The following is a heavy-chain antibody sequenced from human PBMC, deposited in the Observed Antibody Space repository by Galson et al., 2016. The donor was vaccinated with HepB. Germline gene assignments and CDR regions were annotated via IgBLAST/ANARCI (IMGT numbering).Heavy chain of an antibody. CDR3: ASLRFKGFDL. CDR2: ISTSSSTI. CDR1: GFTFSTYS. V-gene: IGHV3-48*01. J-gene: IGHJ2*01. D-gene: IGHD3-3*01. Sequence: SLRLSCAVSGFTFSTYSMDWVRQAPGKGLEWISYISTSSSTIYYADSVKGRFTISRDDATNSLYLQMNSLRAEDTAVYYCASLRFKGFDLWGRGTLVTVSS.